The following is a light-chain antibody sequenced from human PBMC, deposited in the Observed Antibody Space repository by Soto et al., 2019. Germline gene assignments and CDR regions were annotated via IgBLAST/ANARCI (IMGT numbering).Light chain of an antibody. CDR2: EVS. CDR3: SSYTGSSTPYV. J-gene: IGLJ1*01. V-gene: IGLV2-14*01. Sequence: QSALTQPASVSGSPGQSITISCTGTSSDVGGYNYVSWYQQLPGKAPKLMIYEVSNRPSGVSNRFSGSKSGNTASLTISGLQAEDEADYYCSSYTGSSTPYVFGTGTKLPS. CDR1: SSDVGGYNY.